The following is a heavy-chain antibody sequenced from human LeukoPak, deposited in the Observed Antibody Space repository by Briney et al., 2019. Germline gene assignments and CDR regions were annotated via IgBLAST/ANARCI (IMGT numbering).Heavy chain of an antibody. CDR2: IYYSGST. CDR1: GGSISSGGYY. CDR3: ARDRKPLGWFDP. J-gene: IGHJ5*02. D-gene: IGHD7-27*01. Sequence: PSETLSLTCTVSGGSISSGGYYWSWIRQHPGKGLEWIGYIYYSGSTYYNPSLKGRVTISVDTSKNQFSLKLSSVTAADTAVYYCARDRKPLGWFDPWGQGTLVTVSS. V-gene: IGHV4-31*03.